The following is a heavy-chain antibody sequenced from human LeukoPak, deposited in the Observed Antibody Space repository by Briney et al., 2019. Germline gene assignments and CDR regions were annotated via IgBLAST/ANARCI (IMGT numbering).Heavy chain of an antibody. CDR1: GGSISSSSYY. CDR3: ARGSYYESRGYSDAFDI. J-gene: IGHJ3*02. CDR2: IYYSGIT. V-gene: IGHV4-39*07. Sequence: SETLSLTCTVSGGSISSSSYYWGWIRQPPGKGLEWIGGIYYSGITYYNPSLKSRVTISVDTSKNQFSLKVNSVTAADTAVYYCARGSYYESRGYSDAFDIWGQGTMVTVSS. D-gene: IGHD3-22*01.